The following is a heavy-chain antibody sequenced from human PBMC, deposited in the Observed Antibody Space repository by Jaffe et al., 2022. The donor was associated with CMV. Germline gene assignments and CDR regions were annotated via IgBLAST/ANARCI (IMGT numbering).Heavy chain of an antibody. D-gene: IGHD3-10*01. Sequence: EVQLVESGGGLVQPGGSLRLSCAASGFTVSSNYMSWVRQAPGKGLEWVSVIYSGGSTYYADSVKGRFTISRDNSKNTLYLQMNSLRAEDTAVYYCARGYGSGSSFVGYWGQGTLVTVSS. CDR3: ARGYGSGSSFVGY. CDR1: GFTVSSNY. V-gene: IGHV3-66*01. CDR2: IYSGGST. J-gene: IGHJ4*02.